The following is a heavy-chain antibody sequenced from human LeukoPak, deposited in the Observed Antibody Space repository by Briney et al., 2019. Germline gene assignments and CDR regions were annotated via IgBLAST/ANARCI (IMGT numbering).Heavy chain of an antibody. CDR1: GGSFSGYY. J-gene: IGHJ4*02. Sequence: SETLSLTCAVYGGSFSGYYWSWIRQPPGKGLEYLGYIYQGTTNYNPSLNSRVTISVDTSMNQVFLKMTSVTAADTAVYFCARHYSGWAFDYWGPGILVTVSS. D-gene: IGHD5-12*01. V-gene: IGHV4-59*08. CDR3: ARHYSGWAFDY. CDR2: IYQGTT.